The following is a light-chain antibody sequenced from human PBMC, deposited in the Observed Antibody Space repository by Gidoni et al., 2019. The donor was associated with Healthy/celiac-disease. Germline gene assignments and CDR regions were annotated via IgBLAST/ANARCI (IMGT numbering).Light chain of an antibody. CDR2: DAA. CDR1: QSVSSY. Sequence: IVLTQSPATLSLSPGERATLSCTASQSVSSYLALYQQKPGQAPRLLIYDAANRATAIPATFSGSGSGTDFTLTISSLEPEDYAVYYCQQRSNWPPALTFGGGTKVEIK. CDR3: QQRSNWPPALT. V-gene: IGKV3-11*01. J-gene: IGKJ4*01.